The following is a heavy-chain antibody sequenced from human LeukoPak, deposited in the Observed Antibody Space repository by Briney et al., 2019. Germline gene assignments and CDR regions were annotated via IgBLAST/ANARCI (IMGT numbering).Heavy chain of an antibody. J-gene: IGHJ6*03. CDR3: ARDNYGGNEEHMDV. Sequence: SETLSLTCTVSGGSISSGSYYWDWIRQPPGKGLEWIAGIYHSGKSYYNPSLESRVTISVDTSKNQFSLKLSSVTAADTAVYYCARDNYGGNEEHMDVWGKGTTVTVSS. CDR2: IYHSGKS. D-gene: IGHD4-23*01. CDR1: GGSISSGSYY. V-gene: IGHV4-39*07.